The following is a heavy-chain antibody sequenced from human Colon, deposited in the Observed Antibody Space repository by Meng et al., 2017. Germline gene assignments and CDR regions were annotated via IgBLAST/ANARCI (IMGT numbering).Heavy chain of an antibody. D-gene: IGHD1-1*01. CDR2: ISISGST. CDR1: GGSIRSDY. J-gene: IGHJ3*02. V-gene: IGHV4-4*07. Sequence: GSLRLSCTVPGGSIRSDYWSWIRQPAGKGLEWIGRISISGSTDYNPSLRSRVIMSVDTSKNQFSLKLSSVTAADTAVYYCARDASPHRQLYAFDMWGQGTVVTVSS. CDR3: ARDASPHRQLYAFDM.